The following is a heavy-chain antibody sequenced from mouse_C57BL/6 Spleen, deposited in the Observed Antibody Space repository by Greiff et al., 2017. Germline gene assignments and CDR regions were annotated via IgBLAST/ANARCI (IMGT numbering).Heavy chain of an antibody. Sequence: QVQLQQSGPELVKPGASVKISCKASGYAFSSSWMNWVKQRPGKGLEWIGRIYPGDGDTNYNGKFKGKATLTADKSSSTAYMQLSSLTSEDSAVYFCAREGDGYYVPFAYWGQGTLVTVSA. CDR2: IYPGDGDT. V-gene: IGHV1-82*01. J-gene: IGHJ3*01. D-gene: IGHD2-3*01. CDR3: AREGDGYYVPFAY. CDR1: GYAFSSSW.